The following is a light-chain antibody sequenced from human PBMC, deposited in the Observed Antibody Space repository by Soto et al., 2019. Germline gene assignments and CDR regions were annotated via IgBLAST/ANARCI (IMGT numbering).Light chain of an antibody. Sequence: QSVLTQPASVSGSPGQSITISCTGTSSDVGGYNYVSWYQQHPGKAPKLMIYEVSNRPSGVSNRFSGSKSGNTASLTISGLQADDEANYYGSSYTSSSTWVFGGGTKVTVL. CDR2: EVS. J-gene: IGLJ3*02. CDR1: SSDVGGYNY. V-gene: IGLV2-14*01. CDR3: SSYTSSSTWV.